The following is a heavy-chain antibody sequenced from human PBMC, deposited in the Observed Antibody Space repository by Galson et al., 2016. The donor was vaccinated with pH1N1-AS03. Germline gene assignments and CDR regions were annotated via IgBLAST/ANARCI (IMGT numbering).Heavy chain of an antibody. J-gene: IGHJ6*02. D-gene: IGHD6-25*01. CDR3: ARERWQRHDSGYYGMDV. Sequence: LSLTCAVSGDSISTSNWWSWVRQPPGKGLEWIGEVSHAGRTNYSPSLKSRVTISLDKSKNQFSLQLTSVTAADTAVYYCARERWQRHDSGYYGMDVWGRGTTVTVSS. CDR1: GDSISTSNW. V-gene: IGHV4-4*02. CDR2: VSHAGRT.